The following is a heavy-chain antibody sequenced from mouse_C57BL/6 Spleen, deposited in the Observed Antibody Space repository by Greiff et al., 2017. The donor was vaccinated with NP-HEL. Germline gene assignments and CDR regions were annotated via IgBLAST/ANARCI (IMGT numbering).Heavy chain of an antibody. Sequence: QVQLQQPGAELVKPGASVKLSCKASGYTFTSYWMQWVKQRPGQGLEWIGEIDPSDSYTNYNQKFKGKATLTVDTSSSTAYMQLSSLTSEDSAVYYCARGWLRHDDVWGTGTTVTVSS. CDR3: ARGWLRHDDV. CDR2: IDPSDSYT. CDR1: GYTFTSYW. J-gene: IGHJ1*03. D-gene: IGHD2-2*01. V-gene: IGHV1-50*01.